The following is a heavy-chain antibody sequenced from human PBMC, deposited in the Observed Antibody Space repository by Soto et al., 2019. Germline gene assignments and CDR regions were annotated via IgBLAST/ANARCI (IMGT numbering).Heavy chain of an antibody. CDR3: ATATRDILTGDSTSGY. Sequence: QVQLVQSGAAVKKPGASVKVSCKVSGYTLTELSMHWVRQAPGKGLEWMGGFDPEDGETIYAQQFQGRVTMTEDTSTDTADMELSSLRSEDTAVYYCATATRDILTGDSTSGYWGQGTLVTVSS. V-gene: IGHV1-24*01. J-gene: IGHJ4*02. CDR1: GYTLTELS. D-gene: IGHD3-9*01. CDR2: FDPEDGET.